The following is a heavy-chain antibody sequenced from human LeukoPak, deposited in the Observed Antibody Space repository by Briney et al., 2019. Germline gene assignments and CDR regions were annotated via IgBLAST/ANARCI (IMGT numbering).Heavy chain of an antibody. D-gene: IGHD3-16*01. J-gene: IGHJ4*02. V-gene: IGHV1-2*02. CDR1: GYTFSIYG. CDR2: INPNSGGT. Sequence: ASVNVSCKASGYTFSIYGISWVRQARGQGLEWMGWINPNSGGTNYAQKFQGRVTMTRDTSISTAYMELSRLRSDDTAVYYCARDLTPGGGYWGQGTLVTVSS. CDR3: ARDLTPGGGY.